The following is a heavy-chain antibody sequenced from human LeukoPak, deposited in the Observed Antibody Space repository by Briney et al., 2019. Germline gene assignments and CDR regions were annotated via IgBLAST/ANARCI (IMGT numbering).Heavy chain of an antibody. CDR1: GGSISTYY. J-gene: IGHJ3*02. Sequence: SETLSLTCIVSGGSISTYYWSWIRQPPGKGLEWIGHIYYSGSADYNPSLKSRVTISVDTSKNQFSLKLSSVTAADTAVYYCARGRYYYAGAAAFDIWGQGTMVTVSS. V-gene: IGHV4-59*08. CDR3: ARGRYYYAGAAAFDI. CDR2: IYYSGSA. D-gene: IGHD3-10*01.